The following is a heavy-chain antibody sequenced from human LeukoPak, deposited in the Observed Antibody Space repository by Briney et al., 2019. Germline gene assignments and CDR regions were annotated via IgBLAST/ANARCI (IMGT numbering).Heavy chain of an antibody. CDR2: IGSSSSTI. V-gene: IGHV3-48*02. Sequence: PGGSLRLSCAASGFILSSNSMNWVRQAPGKGLEWVSYIGSSSSTIYYADSVKGRFTISRDNAKNSLYLQMNSLRDEDTAVYYCARSSPFDIWGQGTMVTVSS. CDR3: ARSSPFDI. CDR1: GFILSSNS. J-gene: IGHJ3*02.